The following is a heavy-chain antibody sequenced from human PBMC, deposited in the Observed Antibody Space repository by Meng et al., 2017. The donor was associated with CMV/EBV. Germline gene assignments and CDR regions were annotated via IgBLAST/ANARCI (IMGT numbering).Heavy chain of an antibody. J-gene: IGHJ6*02. Sequence: ASVKVSCKASGYTFTSYDINWVRQATGQGLEWMGWMNPNSGNTGYAQKFQGRVTMTRNTSISTAYMELSSLRSEDTAVYCCARGDAGPYCSSTSCYRYYGMDVWGQGTTVTVSS. CDR3: ARGDAGPYCSSTSCYRYYGMDV. CDR1: GYTFTSYD. CDR2: MNPNSGNT. V-gene: IGHV1-8*01. D-gene: IGHD2-2*01.